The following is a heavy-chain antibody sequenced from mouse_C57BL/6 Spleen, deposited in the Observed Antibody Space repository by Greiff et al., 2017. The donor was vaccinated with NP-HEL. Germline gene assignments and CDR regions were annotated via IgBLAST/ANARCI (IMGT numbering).Heavy chain of an antibody. V-gene: IGHV10-1*01. D-gene: IGHD1-1*01. Sequence: EVQLQQSGGGLVQPKGSLKLSCAASGFSFNTYAMNWVRQAPGKGLEWVARIRSKSNNYATYYADSVKDRFTISRDDSESMLYLQMNNLKTEDTAMYYCVRPSITSRYFDVWGTGTTVTVSS. CDR1: GFSFNTYA. J-gene: IGHJ1*03. CDR3: VRPSITSRYFDV. CDR2: IRSKSNNYAT.